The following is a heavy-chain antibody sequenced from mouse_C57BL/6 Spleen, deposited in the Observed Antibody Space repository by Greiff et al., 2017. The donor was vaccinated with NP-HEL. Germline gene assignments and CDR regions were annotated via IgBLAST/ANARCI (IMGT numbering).Heavy chain of an antibody. D-gene: IGHD2-1*01. V-gene: IGHV5-17*01. J-gene: IGHJ2*01. CDR3: ARKALLYLDY. Sequence: DVHLVESGGGLVKPGGSLKLSCAASGFTFSDYGMHWVRQAPEKGLEWVAYISSGSSTIYYADTVKGRFTISGDNAKNTLFLQMTSLRSEDTAMYYCARKALLYLDYWGQGTTLTVSS. CDR2: ISSGSSTI. CDR1: GFTFSDYG.